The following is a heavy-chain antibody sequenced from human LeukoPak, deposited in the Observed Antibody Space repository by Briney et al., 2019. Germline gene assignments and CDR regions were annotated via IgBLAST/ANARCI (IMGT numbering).Heavy chain of an antibody. V-gene: IGHV3-23*01. CDR3: AKARERITMIVVVITKAYYFDY. J-gene: IGHJ4*02. Sequence: PGGSLRLSCAASGFTFSSYAMSWVRQAPGKGLEWVSAISGSGGSTYYADSVKGRFTISRDNSKNTLYLQMNSLRAEDTAVYYCAKARERITMIVVVITKAYYFDYWGQGTLVTVSS. CDR1: GFTFSSYA. D-gene: IGHD3-22*01. CDR2: ISGSGGST.